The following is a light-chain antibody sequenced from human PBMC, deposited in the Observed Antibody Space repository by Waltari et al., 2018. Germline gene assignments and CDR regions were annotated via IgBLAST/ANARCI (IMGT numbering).Light chain of an antibody. CDR3: LVWHSTIDHQGV. CDR1: NIGSNS. J-gene: IGLJ2*01. CDR2: YDS. V-gene: IGLV3-21*04. Sequence: SYVVTQSPSVSVATGETARITCGGDNIGSNSVHWYQQRPGQAPVLVISYDSDRPSGIPERFSCSNSGNTATLTISWVEAEDEADYYCLVWHSTIDHQGVFGGGTKLTVL.